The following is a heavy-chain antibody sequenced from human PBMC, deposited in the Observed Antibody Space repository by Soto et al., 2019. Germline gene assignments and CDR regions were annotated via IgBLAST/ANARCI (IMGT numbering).Heavy chain of an antibody. D-gene: IGHD3-10*01. CDR2: IYYSGST. CDR3: ARHSRGNFDY. J-gene: IGHJ4*02. V-gene: IGHV4-59*08. Sequence: SETLSLTCTVSGGSISSYYWSWIRQPPGKGLEWIGYIYYSGSTNYNPSLKSRVTISVDTSKNQFSLKLSSVTAADTAVYYCARHSRGNFDYWGQGTLVTVSS. CDR1: GGSISSYY.